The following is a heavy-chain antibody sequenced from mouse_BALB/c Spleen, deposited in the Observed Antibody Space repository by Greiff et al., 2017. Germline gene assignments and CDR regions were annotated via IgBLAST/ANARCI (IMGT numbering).Heavy chain of an antibody. J-gene: IGHJ4*01. V-gene: IGHV1-69*02. CDR1: GYTFTSYW. CDR2: IYPSDSYT. CDR3: TRGYYYAMDY. Sequence: QVQLQQPGAELVRPGASVKLSCKASGYTFTSYWINWVKQRPGQGLEWIGNIYPSDSYTNYNQKFKDKATLTVDKSSSTAYMQLSSPTSEDSAVYYCTRGYYYAMDYWGQGTSVTVSS.